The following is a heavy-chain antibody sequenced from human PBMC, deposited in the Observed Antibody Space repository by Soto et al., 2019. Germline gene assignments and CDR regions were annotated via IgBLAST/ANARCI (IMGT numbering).Heavy chain of an antibody. CDR2: ISFHGTNK. V-gene: IGHV3-30-3*01. Sequence: GGSLRLSCAASGFAFSSYAMHWVRQSPGEGLEWVAVISFHGTNKNYADSVKGRFTISRDNSNNTVFLEMNSLRPEDTAMYYCARDGRAYSGQDSLDFWGQGTPVTVSS. D-gene: IGHD5-12*01. CDR3: ARDGRAYSGQDSLDF. CDR1: GFAFSSYA. J-gene: IGHJ4*02.